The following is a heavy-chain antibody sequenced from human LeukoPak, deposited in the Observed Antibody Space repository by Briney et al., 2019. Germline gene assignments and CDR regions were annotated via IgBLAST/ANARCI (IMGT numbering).Heavy chain of an antibody. Sequence: GGSLRLSCAASGFILSSYGMHWVRQAPGKGLEWVAFIRYDGSKKYYADSVKGRFTISRDNSKNTLYLQMGSLRAEDMAVYYCARGGLWFGEPMDVWGKGTTVTISS. V-gene: IGHV3-30*02. CDR3: ARGGLWFGEPMDV. CDR1: GFILSSYG. J-gene: IGHJ6*04. CDR2: IRYDGSKK. D-gene: IGHD3-10*01.